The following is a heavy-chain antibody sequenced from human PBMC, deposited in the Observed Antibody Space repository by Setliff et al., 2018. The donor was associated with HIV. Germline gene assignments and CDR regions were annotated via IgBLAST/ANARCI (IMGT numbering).Heavy chain of an antibody. V-gene: IGHV4-61*02. CDR3: ARVGAGGAFDI. J-gene: IGHJ3*02. CDR1: GGSISSGSYY. CDR2: IYSTGST. Sequence: TLSLTCTVSGGSISSGSYYWSWTRQPAGKRLEWIGRIYSTGSTNYNPSLKSRVTISVDTSKNQFSLKLSSVSAADTAVYYCARVGAGGAFDIWGQGTMVTVSS. D-gene: IGHD3-16*01.